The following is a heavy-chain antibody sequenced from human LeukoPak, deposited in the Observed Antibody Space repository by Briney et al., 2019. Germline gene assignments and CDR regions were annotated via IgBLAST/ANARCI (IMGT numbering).Heavy chain of an antibody. V-gene: IGHV3-23*01. CDR1: GFTFDDYG. CDR2: ISGSGGST. CDR3: AKGEVAGID. D-gene: IGHD6-19*01. J-gene: IGHJ4*02. Sequence: GGSLRLSCAASGFTFDDYGMSWVRQAPGKGLEWVSAISGSGGSTYYADSVKGRFTISRDNSKNTLYLQMNSLRAEDTAVYYCAKGEVAGIDWGQGTLVTVSS.